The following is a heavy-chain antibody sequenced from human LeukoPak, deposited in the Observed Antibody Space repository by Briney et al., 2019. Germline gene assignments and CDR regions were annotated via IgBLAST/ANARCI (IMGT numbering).Heavy chain of an antibody. CDR1: GYTFTSYD. CDR3: ARRNYYDSSGYYYDAFDI. J-gene: IGHJ3*02. CDR2: MNPNSGNT. V-gene: IGHV1-8*01. D-gene: IGHD3-22*01. Sequence: ASVKVSCKASGYTFTSYDINWVRQATGQGLEWMGWMNPNSGNTGYAQKSQGRVTMTRNTSISTAYMELSSLRSEDTAVYYCARRNYYDSSGYYYDAFDIWGQGTMVTVSS.